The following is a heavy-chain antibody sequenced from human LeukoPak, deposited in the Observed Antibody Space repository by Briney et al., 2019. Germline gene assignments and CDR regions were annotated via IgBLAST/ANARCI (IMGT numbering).Heavy chain of an antibody. D-gene: IGHD2-2*01. Sequence: ASVKVSCTASGYTFTSYAMNWVRQAPGQGLEWMGWINTNTGNPTYAQGFTGRFVFSLDTSVSTAYLQISSLKAEDTAVYYCAREVVVVPTNWFDPWGQGTLVTVSS. CDR2: INTNTGNP. V-gene: IGHV7-4-1*02. CDR1: GYTFTSYA. CDR3: AREVVVVPTNWFDP. J-gene: IGHJ5*02.